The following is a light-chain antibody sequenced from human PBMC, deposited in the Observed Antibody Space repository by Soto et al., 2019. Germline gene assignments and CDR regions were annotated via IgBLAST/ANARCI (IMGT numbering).Light chain of an antibody. J-gene: IGKJ5*01. CDR2: GAS. Sequence: EIVWTQSPVTLSQYQGDRASLSCRASQSISDTLAWYQQKPGQAPRLLIYGASMRATGIPDRFSGSGSGTDFTLTISRLEPGDFAVYYCQQCGSSSTFAQRGRLE. V-gene: IGKV3-20*01. CDR1: QSISDT. CDR3: QQCGSSST.